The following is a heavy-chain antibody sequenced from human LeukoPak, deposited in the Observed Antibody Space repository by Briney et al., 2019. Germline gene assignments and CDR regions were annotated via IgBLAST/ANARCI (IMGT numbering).Heavy chain of an antibody. CDR3: ASLLTYSSGWSDYFDY. D-gene: IGHD6-19*01. J-gene: IGHJ4*02. CDR1: GFTVSSNY. V-gene: IGHV3-53*01. CDR2: IYSGGST. Sequence: PGGSLRLSCAASGFTVSSNYTSWVRQAPGKGLEWVSVIYSGGSTYYADSVKGRFTISRDNSKNTLYLQMNSLRAEDTAVYYCASLLTYSSGWSDYFDYWGQGTLVTVSS.